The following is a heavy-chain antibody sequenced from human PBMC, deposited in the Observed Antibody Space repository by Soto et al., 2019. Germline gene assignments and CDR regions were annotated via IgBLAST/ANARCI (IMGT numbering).Heavy chain of an antibody. CDR2: IYYSGIT. Sequence: PSETLSLTCTVSGATISSGGYYWSWIRQHPGKGLEWIGYIYYSGITYYNPSLKSRVTLSVDTSENQFSLTLSSVTAADTAVYYCARVGAELATAYYFDYWGQGTLVTVSS. V-gene: IGHV4-31*03. CDR1: GATISSGGYY. J-gene: IGHJ4*02. D-gene: IGHD2-15*01. CDR3: ARVGAELATAYYFDY.